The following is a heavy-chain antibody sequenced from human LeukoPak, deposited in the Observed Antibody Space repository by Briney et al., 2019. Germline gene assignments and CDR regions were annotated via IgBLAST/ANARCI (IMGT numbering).Heavy chain of an antibody. V-gene: IGHV4-59*01. CDR3: ARAHYSNYSPYYFDY. J-gene: IGHJ4*02. CDR2: IYYSGST. D-gene: IGHD4-4*01. CDR1: GGSISRYY. Sequence: PSETLSLTCTVSGGSISRYYWSWIRQPPGKGLEWIGYIYYSGSTNYNPSLKSRVTISVDTSKNQFSLKLSSVTAADTAVYYCARAHYSNYSPYYFDYWGQGTLVTVSS.